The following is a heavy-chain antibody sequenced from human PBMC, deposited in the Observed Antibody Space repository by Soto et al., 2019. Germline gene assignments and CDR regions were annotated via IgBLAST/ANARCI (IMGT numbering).Heavy chain of an antibody. CDR1: GGSISSGDYY. CDR2: IYYSGST. D-gene: IGHD3-3*02. CDR3: ASPKIAFYNWFDP. J-gene: IGHJ5*02. V-gene: IGHV4-30-4*01. Sequence: PSETLSLTCTVSGGSISSGDYYWSWIRQPPGKGLEWIGYIYYSGSTYYNPSLKSRVTISVDTSKNQFSLKLSSGTAADTAVYYCASPKIAFYNWFDPWGQGTLVTVSS.